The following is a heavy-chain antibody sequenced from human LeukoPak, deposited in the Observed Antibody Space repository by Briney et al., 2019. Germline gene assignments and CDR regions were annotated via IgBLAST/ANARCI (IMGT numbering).Heavy chain of an antibody. Sequence: GGSLRLSCAASGFTFSSYAMHWVRQAPGKGLEWVAVISYDGSNKYYADSVKGRFTISRDNSKNTLYLQMNSLRAEDTAVYYCARGGYDFWSAQRHDAFDIWGQGTMVTVSS. D-gene: IGHD3-3*01. CDR2: ISYDGSNK. CDR1: GFTFSSYA. V-gene: IGHV3-30-3*01. J-gene: IGHJ3*02. CDR3: ARGGYDFWSAQRHDAFDI.